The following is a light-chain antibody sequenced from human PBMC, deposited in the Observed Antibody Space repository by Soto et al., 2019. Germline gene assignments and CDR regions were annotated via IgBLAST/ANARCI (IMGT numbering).Light chain of an antibody. CDR3: QQRRNWPLT. CDR1: QSVDSY. J-gene: IGKJ4*01. V-gene: IGKV3-11*01. CDR2: DVS. Sequence: EIVLTQSPATLSLSPGERATLSCRASQSVDSYLTWYRQKPGQAPRLLIYDVSKRATGIPVRFSGSWCGTDFTLTVSSLEPEDVAIYYCQQRRNWPLTFGGGTKVEIK.